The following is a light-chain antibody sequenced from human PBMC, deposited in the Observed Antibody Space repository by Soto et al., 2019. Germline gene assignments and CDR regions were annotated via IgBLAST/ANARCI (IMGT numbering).Light chain of an antibody. CDR2: DAS. V-gene: IGKV1-5*01. J-gene: IGKJ5*01. CDR1: QTIFSW. CDR3: QQYHSSSIT. Sequence: DVQMTQSPSTVSASVGDRVTITCRASQTIFSWLAWYQQKPGKAPNLLIYDASTLERGVPSRFSGTGSGTEFTLTIDSLQPDDFATYYCQQYHSSSITFGQGTRLEIK.